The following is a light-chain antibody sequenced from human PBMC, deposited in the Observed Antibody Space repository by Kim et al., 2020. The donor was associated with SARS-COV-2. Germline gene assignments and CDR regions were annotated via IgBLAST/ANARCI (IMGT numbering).Light chain of an antibody. Sequence: GTSGKLTCTLSRGHRNYDIEWHQQRPGKGPRYLMTLNGDGSHIKDDGVPDRFSGSGSGTERHLTISSVQSEDEADYYWQTWDTGRAFGGGTKVTVL. J-gene: IGLJ2*01. CDR2: LNGDGSH. CDR3: QTWDTGRA. CDR1: RGHRNYD. V-gene: IGLV4-69*02.